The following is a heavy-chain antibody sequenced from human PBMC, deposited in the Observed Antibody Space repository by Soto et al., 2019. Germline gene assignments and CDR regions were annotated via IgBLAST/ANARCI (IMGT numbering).Heavy chain of an antibody. CDR1: GLSFSTYA. CDR2: ISGSGATT. V-gene: IGHV3-23*01. CDR3: AREQCSPLDRYCADCALDWVDP. D-gene: IGHD2-8*01. Sequence: RRSLRLSCAASGLSFSTYAMSWVRQAPGKGLEWVSAISGSGATTFYADSMKGQFTISRDNSRDTLYLQMNSLRAEDTAVYFCAREQCSPLDRYCADCALDWVDPWCRGTPV. J-gene: IGHJ5*02.